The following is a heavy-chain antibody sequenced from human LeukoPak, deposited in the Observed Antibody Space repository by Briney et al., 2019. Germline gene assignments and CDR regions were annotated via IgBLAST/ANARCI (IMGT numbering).Heavy chain of an antibody. CDR3: ARSAEEYSSGWYYFDY. D-gene: IGHD6-19*01. CDR2: ISSNGGST. V-gene: IGHV3-64*01. CDR1: GFTFSSYA. J-gene: IGHJ4*02. Sequence: GGSLRLSCAASGFTFSSYAMHWVRQAPGKGLEYVSAISSNGGSTYYANSVKGRFIISRDNSKNTLYLQMGSLRAEDMAVYYCARSAEEYSSGWYYFDYWGQGTLVTVSS.